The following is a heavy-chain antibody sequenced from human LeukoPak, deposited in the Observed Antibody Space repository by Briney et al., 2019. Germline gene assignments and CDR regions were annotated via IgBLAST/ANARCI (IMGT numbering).Heavy chain of an antibody. CDR1: GGSISSYY. CDR3: ARHGIAAAGQIRWFDP. CDR2: IYYSGST. J-gene: IGHJ5*02. Sequence: SETLSLTCTVSGGSISSYYWSWIRQPPGKGLEWIGDIYYSGSTNYNPSLKSRVTISVDTSKNQFSLKLSSVTAADTAVYYCARHGIAAAGQIRWFDPWGQGTLVTVSS. D-gene: IGHD6-13*01. V-gene: IGHV4-59*08.